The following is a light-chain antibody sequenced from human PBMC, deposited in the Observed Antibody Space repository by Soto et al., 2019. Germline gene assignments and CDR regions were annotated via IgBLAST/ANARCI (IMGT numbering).Light chain of an antibody. CDR1: QGISTY. J-gene: IGKJ2*01. Sequence: DIPMTQSPSSLSASVGDRVTITCRASQGISTYLAWYQQKPGKVPKLLIYAASTLQSGVPSRFSGSGSGTDFTLTISSLQPEDDATYYCQKYNSAPHTFGQGTKLEIK. V-gene: IGKV1-27*01. CDR3: QKYNSAPHT. CDR2: AAS.